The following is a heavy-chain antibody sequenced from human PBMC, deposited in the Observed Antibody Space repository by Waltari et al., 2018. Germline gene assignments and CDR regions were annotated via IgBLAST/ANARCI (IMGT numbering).Heavy chain of an antibody. CDR3: AREIGIGAFDI. CDR1: GFTFSSYS. V-gene: IGHV3-48*04. Sequence: EVQLVESGGGLVQPGGSLRLSCAASGFTFSSYSMNWVRQAPGKGLEWVSYISSSSSTIYYADSVKGRFTISRDNAKNSLYLQMNSLRAEDTVVYYCAREIGIGAFDIWGQGTMVTVSS. D-gene: IGHD1-26*01. J-gene: IGHJ3*02. CDR2: ISSSSSTI.